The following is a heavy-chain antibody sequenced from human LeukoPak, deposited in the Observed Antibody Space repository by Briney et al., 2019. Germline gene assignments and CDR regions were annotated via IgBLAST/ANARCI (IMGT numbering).Heavy chain of an antibody. CDR2: INPNSGGT. CDR3: ARGGSTDSIHSCGGNCYFLDY. CDR1: GYIFTGYY. D-gene: IGHD2-21*02. Sequence: GASVKVSCKASGYIFTGYYMHWVRQAPGQGLEWMGWINPNSGGTNYAQKFQGRVIMTRDTSISTAYMELSRLGSDDTAVYYCARGGSTDSIHSCGGNCYFLDYWGQGTLVTVSS. V-gene: IGHV1-2*02. J-gene: IGHJ4*02.